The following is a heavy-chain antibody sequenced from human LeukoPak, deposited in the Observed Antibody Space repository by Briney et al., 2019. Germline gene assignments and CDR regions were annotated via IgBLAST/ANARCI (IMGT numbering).Heavy chain of an antibody. J-gene: IGHJ4*02. D-gene: IGHD6-13*01. Sequence: PSETLSLTCTVSGGSISSSSYYWGWIRQPPGKGLEWIGSIYYSGSTNYNPSLKSRVTISVDTSKNQFSLKLSSVTAADTAVYYCAREGVAATGLDYWGQGTLVTVSS. CDR2: IYYSGST. CDR1: GGSISSSSYY. V-gene: IGHV4-39*07. CDR3: AREGVAATGLDY.